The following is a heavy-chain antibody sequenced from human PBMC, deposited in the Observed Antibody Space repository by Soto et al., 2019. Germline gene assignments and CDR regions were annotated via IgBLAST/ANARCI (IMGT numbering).Heavy chain of an antibody. CDR3: ARAGGPVLLWFGELLYRRMGWFDP. CDR2: INPNSGNT. CDR1: GYTFTSYD. D-gene: IGHD3-10*01. Sequence: ASVKVSCKASGYTFTSYDINWVRQATGQGLEWMGWINPNSGNTGYAQKFQGRVTMTRNTSISTAYMERSSLRSEDTAVYYCARAGGPVLLWFGELLYRRMGWFDPWGQGTLVTVSS. J-gene: IGHJ5*02. V-gene: IGHV1-8*01.